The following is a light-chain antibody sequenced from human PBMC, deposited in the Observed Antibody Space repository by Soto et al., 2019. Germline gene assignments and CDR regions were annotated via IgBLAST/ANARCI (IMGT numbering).Light chain of an antibody. J-gene: IGLJ1*01. CDR1: SSDVGGYNY. CDR3: SSYTSSSTLRV. Sequence: QSALTQPASVSGSPGQSITTSCTGTSSDVGGYNYVSWYQQHPGKAPKLMIYEVSNRPSGVSNRFSGSKSGNTASLTISGLQAEDESDYYCSSYTSSSTLRVFGTGTRSPS. V-gene: IGLV2-14*01. CDR2: EVS.